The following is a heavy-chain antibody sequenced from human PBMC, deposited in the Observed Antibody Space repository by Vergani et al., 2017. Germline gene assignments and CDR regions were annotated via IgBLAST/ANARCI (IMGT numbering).Heavy chain of an antibody. CDR3: ARERSGSYLDAFDI. V-gene: IGHV4-4*07. CDR1: GGSITSYY. J-gene: IGHJ3*02. D-gene: IGHD1-26*01. Sequence: QVQLQESGPGLVKPSETLSLTCSVSGGSITSYYWSWNRQPAGKGLEWSGRIYTSGSTKYNPSLKSRVTMSVDTSKNQFSLKLNSVTAADTAMYYCARERSGSYLDAFDIWGQGTMVTVSS. CDR2: IYTSGST.